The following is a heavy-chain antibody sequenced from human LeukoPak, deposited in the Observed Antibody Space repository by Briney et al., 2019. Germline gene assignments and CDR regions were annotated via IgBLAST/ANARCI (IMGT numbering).Heavy chain of an antibody. J-gene: IGHJ4*02. CDR1: GGSISSYY. D-gene: IGHD3-10*01. CDR3: ARAEDYYGSGSYLDY. V-gene: IGHV4-4*07. CDR2: IYTSEST. Sequence: SETLSLTCTVSGGSISSYYWSWIRQPAGKGLEWIGRIYTSESTNYNPSLKSRVTMSVDTSKNQFSLKLSSVTAADTAVYYCARAEDYYGSGSYLDYWGQGTLVTVSS.